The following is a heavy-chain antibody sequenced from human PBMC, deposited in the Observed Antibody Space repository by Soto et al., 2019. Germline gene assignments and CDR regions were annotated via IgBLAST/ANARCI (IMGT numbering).Heavy chain of an antibody. D-gene: IGHD2-21*01. CDR1: GGFIGGSRYF. CDR3: ATVWGFCGGGSCQSAFAH. J-gene: IGHJ5*02. CDR2: ISCSGST. V-gene: IGHV4-39*01. Sequence: SETQSLTCLVSGGFIGGSRYFWGWIRQPRGKGLEWIGSISCSGSTHYSPSLRSRVTTSVDTSKNQFSLKLSSVTAADTAVYYCATVWGFCGGGSCQSAFAHWGQGTLVTVSS.